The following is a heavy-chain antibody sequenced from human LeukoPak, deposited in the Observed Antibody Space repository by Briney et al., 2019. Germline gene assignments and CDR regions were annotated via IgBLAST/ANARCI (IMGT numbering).Heavy chain of an antibody. CDR2: MNPNSGNT. CDR1: GYTFTSYD. J-gene: IGHJ6*03. CDR3: ARALAVAVSDYYYYYMDV. D-gene: IGHD6-19*01. Sequence: ASVKVSCKASGYTFTSYDINWVRQATGQGLEWMGWMNPNSGNTGYAQKFQGRVTITRNTSISTAYMELSSLRSEDTAVYYCARALAVAVSDYYYYYMDVWGKGTTVTVSS. V-gene: IGHV1-8*03.